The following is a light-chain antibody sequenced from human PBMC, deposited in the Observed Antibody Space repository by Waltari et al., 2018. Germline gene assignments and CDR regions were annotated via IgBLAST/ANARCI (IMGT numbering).Light chain of an antibody. Sequence: SSELTQPPSVSVSPGQTARITCSGDALPRQYAYWYQQRPGQAPMLMIYQDTQRPSEIPERFSGSSSGTTVTLTISEVQAEDEADYYCQSADGSGTYVVFGGGTKLTVL. V-gene: IGLV3-25*03. CDR1: ALPRQY. CDR2: QDT. J-gene: IGLJ2*01. CDR3: QSADGSGTYVV.